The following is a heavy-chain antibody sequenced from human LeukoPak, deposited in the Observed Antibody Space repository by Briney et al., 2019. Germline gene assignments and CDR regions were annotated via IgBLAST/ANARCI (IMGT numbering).Heavy chain of an antibody. CDR1: GFTFSSYW. J-gene: IGHJ3*01. CDR2: IKQDGSEK. V-gene: IGHV3-7*01. D-gene: IGHD3-10*01. Sequence: GGYLRLSCAASGFTFSSYWMSWVRQAPGKGLEWVANIKQDGSEKYYVDFVKGRFTISRDNAKNSLYLQMNSLRAEDTAVYYCARRRVPYGSGSYFAFDVWGQGTMVTVSS. CDR3: ARRRVPYGSGSYFAFDV.